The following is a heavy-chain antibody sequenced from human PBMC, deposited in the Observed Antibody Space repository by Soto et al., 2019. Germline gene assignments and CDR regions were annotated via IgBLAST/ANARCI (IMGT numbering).Heavy chain of an antibody. V-gene: IGHV3-23*01. CDR3: AKELEYINYPRQFDF. D-gene: IGHD4-4*01. CDR2: ITGRGTTT. Sequence: GGSLRLSCAASGFTFSNYAMSWVRQAPGKGLEWVSGITGRGTTTYYADSVKGRFTVSRDNSKNTLSLQMDSLRAEETALYYCAKELEYINYPRQFDFWGQGTLVTVSS. CDR1: GFTFSNYA. J-gene: IGHJ4*02.